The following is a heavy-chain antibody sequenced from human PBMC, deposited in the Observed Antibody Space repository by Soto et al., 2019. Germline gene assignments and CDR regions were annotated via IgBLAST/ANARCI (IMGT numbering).Heavy chain of an antibody. CDR1: GYTFTSYG. D-gene: IGHD3-10*01. V-gene: IGHV1-18*01. J-gene: IGHJ6*02. Sequence: GASVKVSCKASGYTFTSYGISWVRQAPGQGLEWMGWISAYNGNTNYAQKLQGRVTMTTDTSTSTAYMELRSLRSDDTAVYYCAREEVPPHYYGSGSRWAYYYYYGMDVWGQGTTVTVSS. CDR2: ISAYNGNT. CDR3: AREEVPPHYYGSGSRWAYYYYYGMDV.